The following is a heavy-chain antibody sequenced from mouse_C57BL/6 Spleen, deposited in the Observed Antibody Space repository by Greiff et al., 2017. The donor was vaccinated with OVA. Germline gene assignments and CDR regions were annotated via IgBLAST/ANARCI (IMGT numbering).Heavy chain of an antibody. CDR1: GYTFTSYW. CDR3: ARDYEGAMDY. Sequence: QVQLKQPGAELVKPGASVKMSCKASGYTFTSYWITWVKQRPRQGLEWIGDIYPGSGSTNYNEKFKSKATLTVDTSSSTAYMQLSSLTSEDSAVYYCARDYEGAMDYWGQGTSVTVSS. CDR2: IYPGSGST. J-gene: IGHJ4*01. V-gene: IGHV1-55*01. D-gene: IGHD1-1*01.